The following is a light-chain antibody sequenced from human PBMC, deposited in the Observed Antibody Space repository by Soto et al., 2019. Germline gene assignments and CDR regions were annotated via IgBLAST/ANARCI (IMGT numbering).Light chain of an antibody. J-gene: IGKJ4*01. V-gene: IGKV3-20*01. CDR1: QTVSNTY. CDR3: QQYGALPPT. Sequence: EIVLTQFPGALSLSPGARVTLPCRASQTVSNTYLAWYQQKSGQAPNFLIYGASNRATGIPDRFSGSGSGTDFTLTISRLEPEDFAVYYCQQYGALPPTFGGGTKVEIK. CDR2: GAS.